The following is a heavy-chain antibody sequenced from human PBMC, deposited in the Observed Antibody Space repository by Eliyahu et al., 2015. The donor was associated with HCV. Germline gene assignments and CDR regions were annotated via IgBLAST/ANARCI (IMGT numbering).Heavy chain of an antibody. Sequence: QVQLVESGGGVVQPGRXLRXSCXASGFTFXSYAMXWVRQAPGKGLEWVXVISYDGSNKYYADSVKGRFTISRDNSKNTLYLQMNSLRAEDTAVYYCARDLKRGASGWSRDDAFDIWGQGTMVTVSS. D-gene: IGHD6-19*01. CDR1: GFTFXSYA. J-gene: IGHJ3*02. CDR2: ISYDGSNK. V-gene: IGHV3-30*04. CDR3: ARDLKRGASGWSRDDAFDI.